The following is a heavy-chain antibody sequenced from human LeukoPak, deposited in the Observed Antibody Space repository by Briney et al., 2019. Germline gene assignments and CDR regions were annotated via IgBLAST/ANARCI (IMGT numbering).Heavy chain of an antibody. CDR1: GYRFTSYW. D-gene: IGHD3-22*01. J-gene: IGHJ6*03. Sequence: HGESLKISCKGSGYRFTSYWIGWVRQMPGKGLEWMGIIYLGDSDTRYSPSFQGQVTISADKSISTAYLQWSSLKASDTAMYYCARRVRYYDSSGSDEYYYYMDVWGKGTTVTVSS. CDR3: ARRVRYYDSSGSDEYYYYMDV. CDR2: IYLGDSDT. V-gene: IGHV5-51*01.